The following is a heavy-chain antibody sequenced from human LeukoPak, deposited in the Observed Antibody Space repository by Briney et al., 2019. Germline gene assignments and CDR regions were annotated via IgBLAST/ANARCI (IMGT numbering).Heavy chain of an antibody. CDR1: GFIFNNYD. J-gene: IGHJ4*02. Sequence: PGGSLRLSCATSGFIFNNYDPHWVRQATGKGLVWLATISRDGKRQFYTDSVKGRFTISRDDSRNTLYLQMSSLRPEDTAVYYCARDRLNRAYCGNDCYSAAFDYWGQGTLVTVSS. CDR2: ISRDGKRQ. V-gene: IGHV3-30*03. CDR3: ARDRLNRAYCGNDCYSAAFDY. D-gene: IGHD2-21*02.